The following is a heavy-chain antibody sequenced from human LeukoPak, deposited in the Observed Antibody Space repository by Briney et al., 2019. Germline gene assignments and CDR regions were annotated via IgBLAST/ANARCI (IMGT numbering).Heavy chain of an antibody. CDR1: GYIFSDYA. CDR2: INAGNGNT. D-gene: IGHD6-19*01. CDR3: ARVRVEQWLVSDYGMDV. V-gene: IGHV1-3*01. Sequence: ASVKVSCKASGYIFSDYAIHWVRQAPGQRLEWMGWINAGNGNTKYSQKFQGRVTITRDTSASTAYMELSSLRSEDTAVYYCARVRVEQWLVSDYGMDVWGQGTTVTVSS. J-gene: IGHJ6*02.